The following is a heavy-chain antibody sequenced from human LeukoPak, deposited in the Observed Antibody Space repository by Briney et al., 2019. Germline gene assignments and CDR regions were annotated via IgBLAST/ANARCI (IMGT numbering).Heavy chain of an antibody. J-gene: IGHJ6*03. V-gene: IGHV3-7*01. CDR1: GFTFSNYW. D-gene: IGHD3-3*01. CDR3: ARDNGVVHGVYYMDV. Sequence: GGSLRLSCAASGFTFSNYWMTWVRQAPGKGLEWVADIKQDGSEKLYVKSVRGRFTISRDNAKMSLFPQMNSLRAEDTAVYYCARDNGVVHGVYYMDVWGKGTTVTVS. CDR2: IKQDGSEK.